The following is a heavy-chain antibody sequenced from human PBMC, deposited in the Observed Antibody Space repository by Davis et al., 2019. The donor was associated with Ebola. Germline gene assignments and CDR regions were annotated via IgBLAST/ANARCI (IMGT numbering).Heavy chain of an antibody. V-gene: IGHV5-51*01. CDR3: ARERGRITIFGVVTHYYYYGMDV. CDR2: IYPGDSDT. D-gene: IGHD3-3*01. J-gene: IGHJ6*02. CDR1: GSTFTSYW. Sequence: GGSLRLSCKGSGSTFTSYWIGCVRQMPGKGLEWMGIIYPGDSDTRYSTSFQGQVTISADKSISTAYLQWSSLKASDTAMYYCARERGRITIFGVVTHYYYYGMDVWGQGTTVTVSS.